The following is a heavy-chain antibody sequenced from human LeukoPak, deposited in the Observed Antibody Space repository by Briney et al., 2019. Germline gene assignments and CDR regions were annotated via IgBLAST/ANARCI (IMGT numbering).Heavy chain of an antibody. CDR2: IYTSGST. V-gene: IGHV4-61*02. CDR1: GGSISSNSYY. CDR3: VRYFDWLGFDY. J-gene: IGHJ4*02. Sequence: SETLSLTCTVSGGSISSNSYYWSWIRQPAGKGLEWIGRIYTSGSTNYNPSLKSRVTISVDTSKNQFSLKLSSVTAADTAVYYCVRYFDWLGFDYWGQGTLVTVSS. D-gene: IGHD3-9*01.